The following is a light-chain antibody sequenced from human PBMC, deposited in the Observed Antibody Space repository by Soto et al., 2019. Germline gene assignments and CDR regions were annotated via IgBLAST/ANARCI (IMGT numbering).Light chain of an antibody. J-gene: IGKJ1*01. V-gene: IGKV3-15*01. Sequence: EIVMTQSPATLSVSTGERATLSCRASQSVSSNIAWYQQKPGQAPRLLIYGASTRATCIPARFSGSGSGTEFTLTISSLQSEDFAVYYCQQYNNWLTWTFGQGAKVEIK. CDR2: GAS. CDR3: QQYNNWLTWT. CDR1: QSVSSN.